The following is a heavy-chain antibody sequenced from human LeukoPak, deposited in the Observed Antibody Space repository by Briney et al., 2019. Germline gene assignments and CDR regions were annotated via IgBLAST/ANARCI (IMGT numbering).Heavy chain of an antibody. CDR2: IRYDGSNK. J-gene: IGHJ4*02. Sequence: GGSLRLSCAASGFTFSSYSMNWVRQAPGKGLEWVAFIRYDGSNKYYADSVKGRFTISRDNSKNTLYLQMNSLRAEDTAVYYCAKDRYYDSSGYDYWGQGTLVTVSS. CDR3: AKDRYYDSSGYDY. CDR1: GFTFSSYS. D-gene: IGHD3-22*01. V-gene: IGHV3-30*02.